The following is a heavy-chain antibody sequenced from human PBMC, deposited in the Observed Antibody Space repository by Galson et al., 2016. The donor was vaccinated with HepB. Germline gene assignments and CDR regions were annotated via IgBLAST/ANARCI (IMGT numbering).Heavy chain of an antibody. J-gene: IGHJ5*02. CDR2: ISYDGSNK. D-gene: IGHD1-26*01. V-gene: IGHV3-30*18. CDR3: AKVGGALIYRMSNWFDP. CDR1: GFTFSSYG. Sequence: SLRLSCAASGFTFSSYGMHWVRQAPGKGLEWVAVISYDGSNKYYADSVKGRFTISRDNSKNTLYLQMNSLSAEDTAVYYCAKVGGALIYRMSNWFDPWGQGTLVTVSS.